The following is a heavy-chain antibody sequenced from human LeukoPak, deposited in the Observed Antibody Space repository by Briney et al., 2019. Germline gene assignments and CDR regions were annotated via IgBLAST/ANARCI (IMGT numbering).Heavy chain of an antibody. CDR3: AKDHPAAGDFDY. CDR1: GFTFSSYG. V-gene: IGHV3-30*18. CDR2: ISYDGSNK. J-gene: IGHJ4*02. D-gene: IGHD6-13*01. Sequence: PGRPLRLSCAASGFTFSSYGMHWVRQAPGKGLEWVAVISYDGSNKYYADSVKGRFTISRDNSKNTLYLQMNSLRAEDTAVYYCAKDHPAAGDFDYWGQGTLVTVSS.